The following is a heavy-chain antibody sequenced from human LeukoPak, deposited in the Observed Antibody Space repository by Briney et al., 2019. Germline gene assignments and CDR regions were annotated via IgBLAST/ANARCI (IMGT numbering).Heavy chain of an antibody. V-gene: IGHV3-23*01. CDR3: AINWNLDY. Sequence: TGGSLRLSCAASGFTFSSYAMSWVRQAPGKGLEWVSVISNGGDSTYYADSVKGRFTISRDNSKNTLYLQMNSLRVEDTAVYYCAINWNLDYWGQGTLVTVSS. D-gene: IGHD1-1*01. J-gene: IGHJ4*02. CDR1: GFTFSSYA. CDR2: ISNGGDST.